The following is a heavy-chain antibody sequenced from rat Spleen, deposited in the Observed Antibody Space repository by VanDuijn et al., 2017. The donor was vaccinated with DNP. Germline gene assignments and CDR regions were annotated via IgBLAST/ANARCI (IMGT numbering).Heavy chain of an antibody. CDR1: GFTFSNYY. CDR2: ISPSGGST. Sequence: EVQLVESGGGLVQPGGSMKLSCAASGFTFSNYYMAWVRQAPTKGLEWVAAISPSGGSTYYRDSVKGRFTISRDNAKSTLYLQMDSLRSEDTATYYCTTLNFYASLAEYFDYWGQGVMVTVSS. V-gene: IGHV5-25*01. D-gene: IGHD1-12*01. J-gene: IGHJ2*01. CDR3: TTLNFYASLAEYFDY.